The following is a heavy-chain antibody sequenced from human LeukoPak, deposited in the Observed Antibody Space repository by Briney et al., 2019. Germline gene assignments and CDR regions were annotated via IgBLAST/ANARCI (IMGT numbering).Heavy chain of an antibody. CDR2: INPNSGGT. Sequence: VKVSCKASGYTFTGYYMHWVRQAPGQGLEWMGWINPNSGGTNYAQKLQGRVTMTTDTSTSTAYMELRSLRSDDTAVYYCARDSDTAMVTAYGYWGQGTLVTVSS. D-gene: IGHD5-18*01. CDR3: ARDSDTAMVTAYGY. V-gene: IGHV1-2*02. J-gene: IGHJ4*02. CDR1: GYTFTGYY.